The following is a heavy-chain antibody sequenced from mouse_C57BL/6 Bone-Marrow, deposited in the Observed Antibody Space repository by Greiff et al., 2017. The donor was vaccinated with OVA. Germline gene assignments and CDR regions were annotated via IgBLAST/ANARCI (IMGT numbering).Heavy chain of an antibody. CDR3: ARSGGYYGRRDY. CDR1: GYTFTDYN. J-gene: IGHJ2*01. V-gene: IGHV1-18*01. CDR2: INPNNGGT. D-gene: IGHD1-1*01. Sequence: VQLQQSGPELVKPGASVKIPCKASGYTFTDYNMDWVKQSHGKSLEWIGDINPNNGGTIYNQKFKGKATLTVDKSSSTAYMELRSLTSEDTAVYYCARSGGYYGRRDYWGQGTTLTVSS.